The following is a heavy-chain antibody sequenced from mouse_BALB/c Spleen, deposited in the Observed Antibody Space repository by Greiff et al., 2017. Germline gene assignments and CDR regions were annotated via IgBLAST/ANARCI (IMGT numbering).Heavy chain of an antibody. V-gene: IGHV5-9-4*01. CDR3: ANRRGAY. Sequence: EVQLVESGGGLVKPGGSLKLSCAASGFTFSSYAMSWVRQSPEKRLEWVAEISSGGSYTYYPDTVTGRFTISRDNAKNTLYLEMSSLRSEDTAMYYCANRRGAYWGQGTLVTVSA. CDR2: ISSGGSYT. J-gene: IGHJ3*01. CDR1: GFTFSSYA.